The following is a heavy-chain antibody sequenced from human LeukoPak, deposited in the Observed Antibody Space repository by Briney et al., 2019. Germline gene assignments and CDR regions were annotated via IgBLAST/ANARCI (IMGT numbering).Heavy chain of an antibody. CDR2: ISKGGST. J-gene: IGHJ4*02. CDR3: ARDKHNPDCSGGRCYPYFFDS. CDR1: GGSISSSY. Sequence: PSETLSLTCSVSGGSISSSYWTWIRQSPGKGLECIGYISKGGSTNYNPSLKGRVTISVDTSKNQVSLNLTSVTAADTAVYYCARDKHNPDCSGGRCYPYFFDSWGKGTLVTVSS. V-gene: IGHV4-59*01. D-gene: IGHD2-15*01.